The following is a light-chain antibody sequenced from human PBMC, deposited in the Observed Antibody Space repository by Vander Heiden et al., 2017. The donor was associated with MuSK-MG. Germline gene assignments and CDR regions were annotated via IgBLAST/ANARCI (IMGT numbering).Light chain of an antibody. CDR1: QGIGGA. V-gene: IGKV1-13*02. CDR2: DAS. J-gene: IGKJ3*01. Sequence: AIQLTQSPSSLSASVGDRVTITCRASQGIGGALAWYRQKAGNAPKLLIYDASSLESGVPSRFRGSGYGTEFTLTISSLQPEDFATYYCQHFIAYPQTFGPGTKSG. CDR3: QHFIAYPQT.